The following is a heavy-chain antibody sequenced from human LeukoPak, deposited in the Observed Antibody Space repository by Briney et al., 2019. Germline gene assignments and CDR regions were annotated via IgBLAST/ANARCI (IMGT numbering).Heavy chain of an antibody. J-gene: IGHJ5*02. V-gene: IGHV3-23*01. Sequence: GGSLRLSCAASGFTFSSYAMSWVRQAPGKGLEWVSAISGSGGSTYYADSVKGRFTISRDNSKNTLYLQMNSLRAEDTAVYYCAKNLSPLLWFGELLTVGWFDPWGQGTLVTVSS. CDR1: GFTFSSYA. CDR2: ISGSGGST. CDR3: AKNLSPLLWFGELLTVGWFDP. D-gene: IGHD3-10*01.